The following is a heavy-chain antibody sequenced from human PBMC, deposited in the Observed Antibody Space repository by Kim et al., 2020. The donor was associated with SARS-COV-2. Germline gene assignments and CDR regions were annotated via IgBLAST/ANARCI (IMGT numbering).Heavy chain of an antibody. Sequence: SETLSLTCAVYGGSFSGYYWSWIRQPPGEGLEWIGVINNSGRSNNNSNPNSRGTITVDTSTNKYPLKLTSVTAAAAAPSLYARRVSNTSGWCGYYYYLWG. D-gene: IGHD3-3*01. V-gene: IGHV4-34*04. CDR3: ARRVSNTSGWCGYYYYL. CDR1: GGSFSGYY. J-gene: IGHJ2*01. CDR2: INNSGRS.